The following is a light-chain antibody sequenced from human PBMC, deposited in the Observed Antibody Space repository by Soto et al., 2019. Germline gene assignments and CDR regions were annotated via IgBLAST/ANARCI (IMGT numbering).Light chain of an antibody. CDR1: SDDVGRYNQ. Sequence: QSVLTQPASVSGSSGQSITISCTGSSDDVGRYNQVSWYQQHPGKAPKVMIYEVSQRPSGVSNRFSGSKSGNTASLTISGLQAEDEADYYCCSYAGSSTYVFGSGTKLTVL. CDR2: EVS. CDR3: CSYAGSSTYV. J-gene: IGLJ1*01. V-gene: IGLV2-23*02.